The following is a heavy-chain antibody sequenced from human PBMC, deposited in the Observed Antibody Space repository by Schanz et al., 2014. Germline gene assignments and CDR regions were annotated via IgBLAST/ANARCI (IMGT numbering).Heavy chain of an antibody. CDR2: IIPITGIT. Sequence: QVQLVQSGAEVKKPGSSVKVSCKASGDTFRSYTINWVRHAPGQGLEWMGRIIPITGITIYAQKFQGRVTFTADKPTSTAFLEVNSLRSEVTAVYYCARTGYDPSLTHWGQGTLVTVSS. V-gene: IGHV1-69*02. D-gene: IGHD5-12*01. CDR3: ARTGYDPSLTH. CDR1: GDTFRSYT. J-gene: IGHJ4*02.